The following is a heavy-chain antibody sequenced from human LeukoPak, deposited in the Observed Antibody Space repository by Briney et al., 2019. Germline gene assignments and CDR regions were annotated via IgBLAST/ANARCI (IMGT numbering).Heavy chain of an antibody. CDR2: INDNGHS. Sequence: SETLSLTCSASGVTMKNYYWSWIRQPPGKGLEWIAYINDNGHSGYNPALESRVTISVDTSKNHFSLRLRSATATDTSVYFCARESADYVSGSFSDYWGQGILVTVSS. CDR3: ARESADYVSGSFSDY. CDR1: GVTMKNYY. V-gene: IGHV4-59*12. D-gene: IGHD3-16*01. J-gene: IGHJ4*02.